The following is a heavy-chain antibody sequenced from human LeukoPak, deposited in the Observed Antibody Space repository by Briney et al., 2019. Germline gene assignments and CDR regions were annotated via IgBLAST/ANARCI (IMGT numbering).Heavy chain of an antibody. CDR3: ARDRSGSYGY. CDR2: ISSSSSYI. J-gene: IGHJ4*02. CDR1: GLTFSSYS. Sequence: GGSPRLSCAASGLTFSSYSMNWVRQAPGKGLEWVSSISSSSSYIYYADSVKGRFTISRDNAKNSLYLQMNSLRAEDSAVYYCARDRSGSYGYWGQGTLVTVSS. D-gene: IGHD1-26*01. V-gene: IGHV3-21*01.